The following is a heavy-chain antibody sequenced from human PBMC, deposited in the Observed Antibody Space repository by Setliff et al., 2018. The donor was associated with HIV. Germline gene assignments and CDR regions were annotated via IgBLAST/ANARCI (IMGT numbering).Heavy chain of an antibody. J-gene: IGHJ3*02. CDR3: VKGGMTNAAFNI. CDR2: IKQDGREK. D-gene: IGHD3-16*01. CDR1: GLTFSNYW. Sequence: GSLRLSCVASGLTFSNYWMSWVRQAPGKGLEWVANIKQDGREKYYVDSVKGRFTISRDNSKNALYLQMNSLRLEDTALYYCVKGGMTNAAFNIWGPGTMVTVSS. V-gene: IGHV3-7*01.